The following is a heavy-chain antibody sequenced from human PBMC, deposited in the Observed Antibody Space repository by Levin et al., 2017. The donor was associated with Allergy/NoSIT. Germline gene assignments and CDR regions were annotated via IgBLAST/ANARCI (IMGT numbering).Heavy chain of an antibody. D-gene: IGHD4-17*01. J-gene: IGHJ4*02. CDR2: IYYSGST. V-gene: IGHV4-31*03. CDR1: GGSISSGGYY. CDR3: ARGSDYGDYGLDY. Sequence: PSETLSLTCTVSGGSISSGGYYWSWIRQHPGKGLEWIGYIYYSGSTYYNPSLKSRVTISVDTSKNQFSLKLSSVTAADTAVYYCARGSDYGDYGLDYWGQGTLVTVSS.